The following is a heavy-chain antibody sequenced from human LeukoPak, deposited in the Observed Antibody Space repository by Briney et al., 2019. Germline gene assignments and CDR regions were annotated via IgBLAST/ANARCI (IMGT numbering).Heavy chain of an antibody. D-gene: IGHD1-1*01. CDR2: SYTSGTT. J-gene: IGHJ3*02. Sequence: SETLSLTCTVSGGSMNPYTWTWIRQPAGKGLEWIGRSYTSGTTNYNRSLGSRVTMSVDTSKNQFSLKLTSVTVADTAVYYCARGNNWNDHDAFDIWGQGTLVTVSS. CDR1: GGSMNPYT. V-gene: IGHV4-4*07. CDR3: ARGNNWNDHDAFDI.